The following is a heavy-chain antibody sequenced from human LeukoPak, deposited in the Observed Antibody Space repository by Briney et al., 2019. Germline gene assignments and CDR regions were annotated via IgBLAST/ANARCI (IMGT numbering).Heavy chain of an antibody. CDR2: ISSSSAYI. CDR1: GFTLATYS. CDR3: ASLKIRRIGNAFDI. Sequence: GGSLRLSCAASGFTLATYSMNWVRQAPGKGLEWVSSISSSSAYIYYADSVKGRFTISRDNAKESLFLQMNSLRPEDTALYYCASLKIRRIGNAFDIWGQGTMVTVSS. D-gene: IGHD1-1*01. J-gene: IGHJ3*02. V-gene: IGHV3-21*01.